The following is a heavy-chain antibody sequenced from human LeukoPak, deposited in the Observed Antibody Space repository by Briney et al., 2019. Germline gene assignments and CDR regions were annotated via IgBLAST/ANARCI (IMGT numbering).Heavy chain of an antibody. CDR1: GGSISSYY. J-gene: IGHJ6*03. CDR2: IYYSGST. D-gene: IGHD3-10*01. V-gene: IGHV4-59*01. Sequence: MPSETLSLTCTVSGGSISSYYWSWIRQPPWKGLEWIGYIYYSGSTNYNPSLKSRVTISVDTSKNQFSLKLSSVTAADTAVYYCARAGGLLWSPYYYMDVWGKGTTVTVSS. CDR3: ARAGGLLWSPYYYMDV.